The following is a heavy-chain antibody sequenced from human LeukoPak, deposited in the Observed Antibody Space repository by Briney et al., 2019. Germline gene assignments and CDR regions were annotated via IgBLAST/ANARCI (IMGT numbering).Heavy chain of an antibody. Sequence: ASVKASCKASGYTFTSYYMHWVRQAPGQGLEWMGIINPSGGSTSYAQKFQGRFTMTRDTSTSTVYMELSRLRSDDTAVYYCARAPPAIAAAGTGYWGQGTLVTVSS. CDR2: INPSGGST. CDR3: ARAPPAIAAAGTGY. D-gene: IGHD6-13*01. CDR1: GYTFTSYY. V-gene: IGHV1-46*01. J-gene: IGHJ4*02.